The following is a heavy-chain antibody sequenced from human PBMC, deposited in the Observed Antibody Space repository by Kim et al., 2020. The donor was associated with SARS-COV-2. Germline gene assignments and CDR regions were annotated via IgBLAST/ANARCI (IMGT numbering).Heavy chain of an antibody. V-gene: IGHV5-51*01. J-gene: IGHJ4*02. CDR2: IYPGDSDT. CDR1: GYSFTSYW. CDR3: ARRRFGGATVTTDYFDY. D-gene: IGHD4-4*01. Sequence: GESLKISCKGSGYSFTSYWIGWVRQMPGKGLEWMGIIYPGDSDTRYSPSFQGQVTISADKSISTAYLQWSSLKASDTAMYYCARRRFGGATVTTDYFDYWGQGTLVTVSS.